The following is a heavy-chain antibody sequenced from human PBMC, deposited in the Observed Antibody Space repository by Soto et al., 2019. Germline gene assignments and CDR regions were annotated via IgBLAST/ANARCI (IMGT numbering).Heavy chain of an antibody. V-gene: IGHV1-24*01. J-gene: IGHJ4*02. CDR3: ARLVSVGELNLDS. CDR2: FDPEDGET. Sequence: ASVKVSCKASGYTLTELSMHWVRQAPGKGLEWMGGFDPEDGETIYAQKFQGRVTLTEDTPADTAYMELSSLRSEDTAVYYCARLVSVGELNLDSWGQGTLVTVSS. CDR1: GYTLTELS. D-gene: IGHD3-10*01.